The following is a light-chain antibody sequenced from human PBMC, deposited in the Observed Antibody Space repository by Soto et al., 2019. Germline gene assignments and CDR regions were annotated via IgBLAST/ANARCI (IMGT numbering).Light chain of an antibody. CDR1: QSVSSN. CDR3: QQYINWPRT. V-gene: IGKV3-15*01. Sequence: EIVMTQSPATLSVSPGERATLSCRASQSVSSNLAWYQQKPGQAPRLLIYGASTRATGIPARFSGSGSGTELTLTISSPQSEDFAVYYCQQYINWPRTFGQGTKEEIK. CDR2: GAS. J-gene: IGKJ1*01.